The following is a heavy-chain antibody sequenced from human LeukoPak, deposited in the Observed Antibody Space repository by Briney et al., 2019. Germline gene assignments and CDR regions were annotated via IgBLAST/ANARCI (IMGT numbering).Heavy chain of an antibody. Sequence: GGSLRLSCAASGFTCRSYTMNWVRQAPGKGLEWVSFISSSGSSISYADSVKGRFTISRDNAKNSLYLQMNSLRAEDTAAYYCAKYTSEWAADDPYWGQGTMVTVS. D-gene: IGHD3-3*01. CDR3: AKYTSEWAADDPY. CDR2: ISSSGSSI. CDR1: GFTCRSYT. V-gene: IGHV3-48*01. J-gene: IGHJ4*02.